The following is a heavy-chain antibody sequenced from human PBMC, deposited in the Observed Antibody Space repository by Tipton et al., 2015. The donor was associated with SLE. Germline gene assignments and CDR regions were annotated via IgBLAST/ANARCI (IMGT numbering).Heavy chain of an antibody. CDR3: ARATIFGFAAFGY. D-gene: IGHD3-3*01. Sequence: QSGAEVKKPGASVKVSCKASGYTFTSYAMHWVRQAPGQRLEWMGWINAGNGNTKYSQKLQGRVTITRDTSASTAYMELSSLRSEDAAVYYCARATIFGFAAFGYWGQGSLVTVSS. J-gene: IGHJ4*02. V-gene: IGHV1-3*01. CDR2: INAGNGNT. CDR1: GYTFTSYA.